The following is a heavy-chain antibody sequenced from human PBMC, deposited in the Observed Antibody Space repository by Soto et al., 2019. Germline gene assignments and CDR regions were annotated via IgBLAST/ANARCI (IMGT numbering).Heavy chain of an antibody. CDR2: INQDGSEK. D-gene: IGHD2-8*02. Sequence: GVSLRLTCAASGFTSGNYWMSWVRQAPGKGLEWMANINQDGSEKFYMYSVKGRFTISRENHKNSLYLQMHSLRVEDTAVYYSRRGTDLPLCTGTRCPGIDVCGKGTTVTVSS. CDR3: RRGTDLPLCTGTRCPGIDV. J-gene: IGHJ6*04. V-gene: IGHV3-7*03. CDR1: GFTSGNYW.